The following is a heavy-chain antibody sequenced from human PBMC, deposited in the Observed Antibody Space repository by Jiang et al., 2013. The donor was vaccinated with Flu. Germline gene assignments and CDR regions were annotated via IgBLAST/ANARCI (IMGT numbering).Heavy chain of an antibody. Sequence: VQLLESGGGLVQPGGSLRLSCAASGFTFSSYSMNWVRQAPGKGLEWVSYISSSSSTIYYADSVKGRFTISRDNAKNSLYLQMNSLRAEDTAVYYCARGRQRLRYFDWLPTFDYWGQGTLVTVSS. CDR1: GFTFSSYS. D-gene: IGHD3-9*01. CDR3: ARGRQRLRYFDWLPTFDY. V-gene: IGHV3-48*01. CDR2: ISSSSSTI. J-gene: IGHJ4*02.